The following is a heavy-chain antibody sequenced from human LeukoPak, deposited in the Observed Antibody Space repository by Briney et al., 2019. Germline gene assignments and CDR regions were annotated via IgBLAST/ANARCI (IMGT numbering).Heavy chain of an antibody. Sequence: GGFLRLSCAASGFTFSSHAMHWVRQAPGKGLEWVSFLSYDGSVKYYTDSVKGRFTNSRDNSRNTLYLQMNSLGPQDTAVYYCARDISGRYSFDYWGQGTLVTVSS. CDR2: LSYDGSVK. D-gene: IGHD1-26*01. CDR3: ARDISGRYSFDY. V-gene: IGHV3-30-3*01. J-gene: IGHJ4*02. CDR1: GFTFSSHA.